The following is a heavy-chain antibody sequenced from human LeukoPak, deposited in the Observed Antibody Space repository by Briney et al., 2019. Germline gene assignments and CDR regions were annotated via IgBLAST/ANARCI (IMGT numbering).Heavy chain of an antibody. CDR2: TSWDGTYK. Sequence: PGGSLRLSCAASRFPFSSYALHWVRQTPGKGLEWVAVTSWDGTYKYYADSVKGRFTISRDNPKNTLYLQMSSLRAEDTAIYYCVREAEIVVVPAAVSRTGVSFAYWGQGTLVTVSS. CDR1: RFPFSSYA. D-gene: IGHD2-2*01. V-gene: IGHV3-30*04. CDR3: VREAEIVVVPAAVSRTGVSFAY. J-gene: IGHJ4*02.